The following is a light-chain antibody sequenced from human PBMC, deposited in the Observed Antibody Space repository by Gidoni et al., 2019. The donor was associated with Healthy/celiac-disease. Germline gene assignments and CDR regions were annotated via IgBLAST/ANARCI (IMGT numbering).Light chain of an antibody. Sequence: DIKMTQSPSTLTASVGDRVTNTCRASQSISSWLAWYQQKPGKAPKLLIYKASSLESGVPSRFRGSGSGTEFTLTISCLQPDDFATYYCQQYNSYSPPWTFGQGTKVEIK. J-gene: IGKJ1*01. CDR1: QSISSW. CDR3: QQYNSYSPPWT. CDR2: KAS. V-gene: IGKV1-5*03.